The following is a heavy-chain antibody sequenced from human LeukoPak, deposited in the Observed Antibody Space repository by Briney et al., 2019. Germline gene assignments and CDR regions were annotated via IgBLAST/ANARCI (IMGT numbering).Heavy chain of an antibody. J-gene: IGHJ3*02. CDR3: ARSPESGGNVFDI. CDR1: GYTFSDHY. CDR2: MRNKANSYTT. D-gene: IGHD3-16*01. V-gene: IGHV3-72*01. Sequence: PGGSLRLSCAASGYTFSDHYIDWVRQAPGRGRVWVGRMRNKANSYTTENAAYLKGRLTLSRDDSKRLVFLQLNSLKIEDTAVYYCARSPESGGNVFDIWGQGTMVTVSS.